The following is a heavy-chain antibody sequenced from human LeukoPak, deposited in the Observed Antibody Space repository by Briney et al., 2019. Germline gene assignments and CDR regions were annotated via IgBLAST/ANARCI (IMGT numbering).Heavy chain of an antibody. J-gene: IGHJ4*02. D-gene: IGHD3-22*01. Sequence: SETLSLTCAVYGGSFSGYYWSWIRQPAGKGLEWIGRIYTSGSTNYNPSLKSRVTISVDTSKNQFSLKLSSVTAADTAVYYCARDNGSHYYDSSGYWDYWGQGTLVTVSS. CDR1: GGSFSGYY. CDR3: ARDNGSHYYDSSGYWDY. V-gene: IGHV4-4*07. CDR2: IYTSGST.